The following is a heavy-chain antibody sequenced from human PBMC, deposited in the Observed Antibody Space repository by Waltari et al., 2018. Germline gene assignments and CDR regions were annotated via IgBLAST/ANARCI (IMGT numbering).Heavy chain of an antibody. CDR2: ISYAGTT. V-gene: IGHV4-39*01. CDR1: GGSLDTPKHY. J-gene: IGHJ3*01. D-gene: IGHD5-12*01. CDR3: ATYIGASVGTAAFDV. Sequence: QLQLQESGPGPVKPSEPLSLTCSVSGGSLDTPKHYWSWIRQPPGQGLEWIGTISYAGTTYTNPSLRSRLTMSRDTSKNQLSLTLGSTTAADTAVYYCATYIGASVGTAAFDVWGQGTMVTVSS.